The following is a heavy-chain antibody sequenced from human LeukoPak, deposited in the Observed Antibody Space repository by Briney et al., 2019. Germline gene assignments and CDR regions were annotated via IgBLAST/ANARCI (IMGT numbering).Heavy chain of an antibody. CDR2: FDPEDGET. D-gene: IGHD1-26*01. CDR3: AIPYSGSYYFDY. Sequence: ASVKVSCKVSGYTLTELSMHWVRQAPGKGLEWMGGFDPEDGETIYAQEFQGRVTMTEDTSTDAAYMELSSLRSEDTAVYYCAIPYSGSYYFDYWGQGTLVTVPS. J-gene: IGHJ4*02. CDR1: GYTLTELS. V-gene: IGHV1-24*01.